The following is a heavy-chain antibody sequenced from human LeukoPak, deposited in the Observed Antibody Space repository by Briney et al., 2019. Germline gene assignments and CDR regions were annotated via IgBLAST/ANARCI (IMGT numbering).Heavy chain of an antibody. CDR3: AKVKYDYGDPVGWFDP. J-gene: IGHJ5*02. CDR1: GFTFCNSA. CDR2: ISSSGGNT. Sequence: PGGALRLSCAASGFTFCNSAITWVRQAPGRGLEGVSHISSSGGNTYYADSVKGRFTISRDNSNNTLYLQMNSLRGEDTAVYYCAKVKYDYGDPVGWFDPWGRGTLVTVSS. D-gene: IGHD4-17*01. V-gene: IGHV3-23*01.